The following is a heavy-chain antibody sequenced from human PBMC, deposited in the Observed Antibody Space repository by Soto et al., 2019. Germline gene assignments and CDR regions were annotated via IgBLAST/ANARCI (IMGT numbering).Heavy chain of an antibody. CDR3: ARDTTYYDSSGYPDY. J-gene: IGHJ4*02. Sequence: QVQLQESGPGLVKPSETLSLTCTVSGGSISSYYWSWIRQPPGKGLEWIGYIYYSGSTNYNPSLKSRVTISVDTSKNQFSLKLSSVTAADTAVYYCARDTTYYDSSGYPDYWGQGTLVTVSS. CDR1: GGSISSYY. V-gene: IGHV4-59*12. D-gene: IGHD3-22*01. CDR2: IYYSGST.